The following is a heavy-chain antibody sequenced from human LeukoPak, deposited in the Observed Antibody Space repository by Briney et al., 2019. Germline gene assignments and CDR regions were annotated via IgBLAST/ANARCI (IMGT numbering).Heavy chain of an antibody. CDR2: ISSSSSYI. CDR3: ARDRDGLLSVY. J-gene: IGHJ4*02. D-gene: IGHD2-8*01. CDR1: GFTFSSYS. Sequence: GGSLRLSCAASGFTFSSYSMKWVRQAPGKGLEWVSSISSSSSYIYYADSVKGRFTISRDNAKNSLYLQMNSLRAEDTAVYYCARDRDGLLSVYWGQGTLVTVSS. V-gene: IGHV3-21*01.